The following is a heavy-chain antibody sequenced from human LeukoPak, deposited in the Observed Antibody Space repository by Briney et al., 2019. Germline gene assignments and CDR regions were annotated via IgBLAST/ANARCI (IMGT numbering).Heavy chain of an antibody. J-gene: IGHJ6*03. V-gene: IGHV3-33*06. CDR1: GFTFSSYG. CDR3: AKAEVLGYCSSTSCPSYYYYMDV. D-gene: IGHD2-2*01. CDR2: IWYDGSNK. Sequence: GGSLRLSCAASGFTFSSYGMHWVRQAPGKGLEWVAVIWYDGSNKYYADSVKGRFTISRANSKNTLYLQMNSLRAEDTAVYYCAKAEVLGYCSSTSCPSYYYYMDVWGKGTTVTVSS.